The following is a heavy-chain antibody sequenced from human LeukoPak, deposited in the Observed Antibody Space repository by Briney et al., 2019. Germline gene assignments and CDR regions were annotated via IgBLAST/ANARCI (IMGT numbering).Heavy chain of an antibody. CDR1: GGSISSSSYY. D-gene: IGHD6-19*01. V-gene: IGHV4-39*01. Sequence: SETLSLTCTVSGGSISSSSYYWGWIRQPPGKGLEWIGSIYYSGSTYYNPSLKSRVTISVDTSENQFSLRLSSVTAADTAVYYCARQYGSGRWAFDIWGQGTMVTVSS. CDR2: IYYSGST. J-gene: IGHJ3*02. CDR3: ARQYGSGRWAFDI.